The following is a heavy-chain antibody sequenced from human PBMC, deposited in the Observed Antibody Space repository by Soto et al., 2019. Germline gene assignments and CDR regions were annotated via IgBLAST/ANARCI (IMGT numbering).Heavy chain of an antibody. CDR3: ASWMWSGYYTPYYFDY. Sequence: GGSLRLSCAASGFTVSSNYMSWVRQAPGKGLEWVSVIYSGGSTYYADSVKGRFTISRDNSKNTLYLQMNSLRAEDTAVYYCASWMWSGYYTPYYFDYWGQGTLVTVSS. J-gene: IGHJ4*02. CDR1: GFTVSSNY. D-gene: IGHD3-3*01. CDR2: IYSGGST. V-gene: IGHV3-66*01.